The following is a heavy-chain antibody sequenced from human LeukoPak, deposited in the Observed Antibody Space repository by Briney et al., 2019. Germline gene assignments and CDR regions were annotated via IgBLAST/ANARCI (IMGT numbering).Heavy chain of an antibody. CDR3: ARGRRIVVPAASQVDP. V-gene: IGHV1-2*02. CDR2: INPNSGGT. D-gene: IGHD2-2*01. J-gene: IGHJ5*02. CDR1: GCTFTGYY. Sequence: ASVKVSCKASGCTFTGYYMHWVRQAPGQGLEWMGWINPNSGGTNYAQKFQGRVTMTRDTSISTAYMELSRLRSDDTAVYYCARGRRIVVPAASQVDPWGQGTLVTVSS.